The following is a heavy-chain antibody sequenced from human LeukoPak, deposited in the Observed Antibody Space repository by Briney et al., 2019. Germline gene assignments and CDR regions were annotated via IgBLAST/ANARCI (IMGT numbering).Heavy chain of an antibody. CDR3: ARDSSYYGSGSFDY. CDR2: IYYSGST. Sequence: SETLSLTCTVSGGSISSGGYYWSWLRQHPGKGLEWIGYIYYSGSTYYNPSPKSRVTISVDTSKNQFSLKLSSVTAADTAVYYCARDSSYYGSGSFDYWGQGTLVTVSS. CDR1: GGSISSGGYY. D-gene: IGHD3-10*01. V-gene: IGHV4-31*03. J-gene: IGHJ4*02.